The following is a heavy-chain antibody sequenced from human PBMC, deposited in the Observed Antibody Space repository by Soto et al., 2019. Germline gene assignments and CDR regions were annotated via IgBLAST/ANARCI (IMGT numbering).Heavy chain of an antibody. Sequence: SETLSLTCTVSGGSTTSGGYSWTWIRQSPGKGLEWIGYTYQSGSAYYNPSLKSRVTISVDRSKNQFSLNLTSVTAADTAVYYCARDYYGMDVWGQGTTVTVSS. CDR3: ARDYYGMDV. J-gene: IGHJ6*02. CDR2: TYQSGSA. CDR1: GGSTTSGGYS. V-gene: IGHV4-30-2*06.